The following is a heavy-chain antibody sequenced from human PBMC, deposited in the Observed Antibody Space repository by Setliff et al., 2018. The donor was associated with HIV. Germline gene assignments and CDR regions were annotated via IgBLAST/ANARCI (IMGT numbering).Heavy chain of an antibody. CDR1: GFSLTTDGVG. CDR2: IYWDDHK. CDR3: AHISRVAYVNIKYYFDY. V-gene: IGHV2-5*02. D-gene: IGHD2-2*01. J-gene: IGHJ4*02. Sequence: SGPTLVNPTQTLTLTCTFSGFSLTTDGVGVGWIRQPPGRAPEWLALIYWDDHKRYSPSLKSRLTITKDASKNQVVLTMTNMDPVDTATYYCAHISRVAYVNIKYYFDYWGQGTLVTVSS.